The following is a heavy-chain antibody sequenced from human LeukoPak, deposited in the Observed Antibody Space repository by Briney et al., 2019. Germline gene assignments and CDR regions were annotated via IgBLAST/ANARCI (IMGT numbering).Heavy chain of an antibody. D-gene: IGHD5-18*01. CDR2: IYYSGST. V-gene: IGHV4-59*01. CDR3: ARSARLGAAMARS. CDR1: GGSISSYY. Sequence: PSETLSLTCTVSGGSISSYYWSWIRQPPGKGLEWIGYIYYSGSTNYNPSLKSRVTISVDTSKNQFSLKLSSVTAADTAVYYCARSARLGAAMARSWGQGTLVTVSS. J-gene: IGHJ4*02.